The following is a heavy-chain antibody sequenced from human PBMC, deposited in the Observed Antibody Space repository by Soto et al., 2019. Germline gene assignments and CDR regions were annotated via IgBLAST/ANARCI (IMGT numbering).Heavy chain of an antibody. V-gene: IGHV4-39*01. CDR2: IYFRGNT. D-gene: IGHD3-9*01. Sequence: SETLSLTCSVSGDSINSDKYYWGWIRQPPGKGLDWIGSIYFRGNTYYNPSLQTRVPISLDQSKSQCSLKLNSVTAADSAVYFCGSLEGLANNPYFFDFWGQGALVTGSS. CDR3: GSLEGLANNPYFFDF. CDR1: GDSINSDKYY. J-gene: IGHJ4*02.